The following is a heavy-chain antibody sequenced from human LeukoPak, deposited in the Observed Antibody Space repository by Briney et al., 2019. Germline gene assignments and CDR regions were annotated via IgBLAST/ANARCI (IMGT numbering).Heavy chain of an antibody. V-gene: IGHV3-30*18. CDR3: AKGGIAVLHYFDY. J-gene: IGHJ4*02. CDR1: GFTFSSYG. Sequence: GGSLRLSCAASGFTFSSYGMHWVRQAPGKGLEWVAVISYDGSNKYYADSVKGRFTISRDNSKNTLYLQMSSLRAEDTAVYYCAKGGIAVLHYFDYWGQGTLVTVSS. D-gene: IGHD6-13*01. CDR2: ISYDGSNK.